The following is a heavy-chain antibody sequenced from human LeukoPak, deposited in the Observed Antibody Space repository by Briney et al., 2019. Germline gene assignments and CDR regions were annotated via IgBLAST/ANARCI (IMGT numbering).Heavy chain of an antibody. Sequence: ASVKVSCKTSEYTFNTYYFHWVRQAPGQGLEYMGVIYTSASTTSSTQRFQGRITLTSDTSTSTVYMELSSLRSDDTALYYCTSERPSTGSFDSWGQGTLVTVSS. CDR3: TSERPSTGSFDS. V-gene: IGHV1-46*02. D-gene: IGHD1-1*01. CDR1: EYTFNTYY. J-gene: IGHJ4*02. CDR2: IYTSASTT.